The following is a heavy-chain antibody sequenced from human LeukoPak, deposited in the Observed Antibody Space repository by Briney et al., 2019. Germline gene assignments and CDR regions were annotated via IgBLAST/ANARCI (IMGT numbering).Heavy chain of an antibody. CDR2: IYHSGST. V-gene: IGHV4-38-2*02. CDR3: ARTLTSSGWSFYDAFDI. CDR1: GYSISSGYY. D-gene: IGHD6-19*01. J-gene: IGHJ3*02. Sequence: KPSETLSLTCTVSGYSISSGYYWGWIRQPPGKGLEWIGYIYHSGSTYYNPSLKSRVTISVDTPKNQFSLKLSSVTAADTAVYYCARTLTSSGWSFYDAFDIWGQGTMVTVSS.